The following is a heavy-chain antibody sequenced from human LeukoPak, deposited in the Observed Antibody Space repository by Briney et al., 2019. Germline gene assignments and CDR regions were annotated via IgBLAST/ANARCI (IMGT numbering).Heavy chain of an antibody. Sequence: PSETLSLTCTVSGGSVSSGSYSWSWIRQPPGKGLEWIGYIYYSGSTNYNPSLKSRVTISVDTSKNQFSLKLSSVTAADTAVYYCARERPYDSSGSDAFDIWGQGTMVTVSS. CDR1: GGSVSSGSYS. D-gene: IGHD3-22*01. CDR2: IYYSGST. V-gene: IGHV4-61*01. CDR3: ARERPYDSSGSDAFDI. J-gene: IGHJ3*02.